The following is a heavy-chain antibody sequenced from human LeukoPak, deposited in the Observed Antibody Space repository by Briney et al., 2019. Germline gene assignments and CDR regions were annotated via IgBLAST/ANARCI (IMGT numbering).Heavy chain of an antibody. CDR3: ASPAVSYSSSPSFDY. J-gene: IGHJ4*02. CDR2: IYYSGST. D-gene: IGHD6-6*01. Sequence: SSETLSLTCTVSGGSISSSSYYWGWIRQPPGKGLEWIGSIYYSGSTYYNPSLRSRVTISVDTSKNQFSLKLSSVTAADTAVYYCASPAVSYSSSPSFDYWGQGTLVTVSS. V-gene: IGHV4-39*01. CDR1: GGSISSSSYY.